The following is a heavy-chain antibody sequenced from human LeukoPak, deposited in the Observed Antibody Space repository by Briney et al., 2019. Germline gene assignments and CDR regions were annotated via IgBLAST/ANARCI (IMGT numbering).Heavy chain of an antibody. V-gene: IGHV3-23*01. J-gene: IGHJ6*02. D-gene: IGHD6-19*01. CDR3: ARGDSSGWTPGYYGMDV. CDR1: GFISSSYW. CDR2: ISASGGST. Sequence: GGSLRLSCAASGFISSSYWMSWVRQAPGKGLEWVSAISASGGSTYYADSVKGRFTISRDNSKNTLYLQMNSLRAEDTAVYYCARGDSSGWTPGYYGMDVWGQGTTVTVSS.